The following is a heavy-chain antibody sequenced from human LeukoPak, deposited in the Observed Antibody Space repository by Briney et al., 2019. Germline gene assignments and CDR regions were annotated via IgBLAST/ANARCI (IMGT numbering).Heavy chain of an antibody. CDR1: GFTFSSYA. D-gene: IGHD3-10*01. CDR2: ISGSGGNT. V-gene: IGHV3-23*01. J-gene: IGHJ4*01. Sequence: GGSLRLSCAASGFTFSSYAMSWVRQAPGRGLEWVSTISGSGGNTYYADSVRGRFTISRDNSKNTLYLQMNSLGAEDTALYYCARDKVGVIPLFDYWGHGTLVTVSS. CDR3: ARDKVGVIPLFDY.